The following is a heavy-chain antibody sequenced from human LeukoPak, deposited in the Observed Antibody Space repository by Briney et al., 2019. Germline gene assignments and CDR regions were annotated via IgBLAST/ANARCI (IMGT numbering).Heavy chain of an antibody. J-gene: IGHJ4*02. D-gene: IGHD4-17*01. V-gene: IGHV4-30-4*01. Sequence: TLSLTCPVSGGSISSGDYYWSWIRQPPGKGLEWIGYIYYSGSTNYNPSLKSRVTISVDTSKNQFSLKLSSVTAADTAVYYCARDVDGDRFDYWGQGTLVTVSS. CDR1: GGSISSGDYY. CDR3: ARDVDGDRFDY. CDR2: IYYSGST.